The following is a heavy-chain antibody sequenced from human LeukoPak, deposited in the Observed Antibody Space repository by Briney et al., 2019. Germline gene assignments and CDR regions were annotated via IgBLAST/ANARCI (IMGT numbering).Heavy chain of an antibody. J-gene: IGHJ4*02. Sequence: PGGSLRLSCAASGFTFSSYSMNWVRQAPGKGLEWVSSISSSSSYIYYADSVKGRFTISRDNAKNSLYLQMNSLRAEDTAVYYCARGGYDILTGYYIDYWGQGTLVTVS. V-gene: IGHV3-21*01. CDR1: GFTFSSYS. CDR2: ISSSSSYI. CDR3: ARGGYDILTGYYIDY. D-gene: IGHD3-9*01.